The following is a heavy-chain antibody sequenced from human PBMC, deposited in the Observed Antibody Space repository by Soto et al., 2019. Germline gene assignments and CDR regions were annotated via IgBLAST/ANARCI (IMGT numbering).Heavy chain of an antibody. CDR3: AKCPFTIAAAGTWFDP. D-gene: IGHD6-13*01. CDR2: ISGSGGST. Sequence: PGGSLRLSCAASGFTFSSYAMSWVRQAPGKGLEWVSAISGSGGSTYYADSVKGRFTISRDNSKNTLYLQMNSLRAEDTAVYYCAKCPFTIAAAGTWFDPWGQGTLVTVSS. CDR1: GFTFSSYA. V-gene: IGHV3-23*01. J-gene: IGHJ5*02.